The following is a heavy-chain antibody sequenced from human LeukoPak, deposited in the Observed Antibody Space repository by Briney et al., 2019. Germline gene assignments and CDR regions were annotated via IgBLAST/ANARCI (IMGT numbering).Heavy chain of an antibody. CDR1: GYNFATYW. CDR2: IFPGDSDT. J-gene: IGHJ4*02. D-gene: IGHD3-3*01. Sequence: GESLKISCKGSGYNFATYWIAWVRQMPGKGLEWMGIIFPGDSDTRYSPSFQGQVTISADNSIRTAYLQWSSLKASDTAMYYRARSGTGGYYTPRVYWGQGTLVTVSS. V-gene: IGHV5-51*01. CDR3: ARSGTGGYYTPRVY.